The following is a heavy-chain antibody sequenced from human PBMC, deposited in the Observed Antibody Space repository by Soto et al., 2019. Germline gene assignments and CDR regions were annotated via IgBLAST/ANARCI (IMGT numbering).Heavy chain of an antibody. Sequence: SETLSLTCTVYGGSFSGYYWNWIRQPPGKGLEWIGEINHRGSTNYNPSLKSRVTISVDTSKNQFSLKLSSVTAADTAVYFCARHGDYDGVAYWGQGTLVTVSS. V-gene: IGHV4-34*01. D-gene: IGHD4-17*01. CDR1: GGSFSGYY. J-gene: IGHJ4*02. CDR3: ARHGDYDGVAY. CDR2: INHRGST.